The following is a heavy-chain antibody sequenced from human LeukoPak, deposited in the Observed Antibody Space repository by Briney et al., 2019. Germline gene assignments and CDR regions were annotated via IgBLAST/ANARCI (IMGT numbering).Heavy chain of an antibody. CDR1: GGSISSYY. CDR2: TYYSGTT. D-gene: IGHD6-13*01. Sequence: SETLPLTCTVSGGSISSYYWSWIRQPPGKGLEWIGYTYYSGTTNYNPSLKSRVTISVGTSKNQFSLKLSSVTAADTAVYYCARGSAAAGPPDYWGQGTLVTVSS. V-gene: IGHV4-59*01. CDR3: ARGSAAAGPPDY. J-gene: IGHJ4*02.